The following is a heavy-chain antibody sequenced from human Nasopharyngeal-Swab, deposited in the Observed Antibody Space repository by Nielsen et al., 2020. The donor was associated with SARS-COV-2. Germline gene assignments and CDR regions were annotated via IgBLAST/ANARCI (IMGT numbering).Heavy chain of an antibody. CDR1: GFTFSSYG. Sequence: GGSLRLSCAASGFTFSSYGMHWVRQAPGKGLEWVAVISYDGSNKYYADSVKGRFTISRDNSKNTLYLQMNSLRAEDTAVYYCAQGNYFDYWGQGTLVTVSS. V-gene: IGHV3-30*03. CDR2: ISYDGSNK. CDR3: AQGNYFDY. J-gene: IGHJ4*02.